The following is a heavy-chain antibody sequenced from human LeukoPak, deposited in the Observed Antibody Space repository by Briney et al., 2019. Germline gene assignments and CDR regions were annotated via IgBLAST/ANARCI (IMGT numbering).Heavy chain of an antibody. CDR1: GFTFSSYA. V-gene: IGHV3-30-3*01. CDR3: ARDVAPYSSGWYMGY. Sequence: GRSLRLSCAASGFTFSSYAMHWVRQAPGKGLEWVAVISYDGSNKYYADSVKGRFTISRDSSKNTLYLQMNSLRAEDTAVYYCARDVAPYSSGWYMGYWGQGTLVTVSS. J-gene: IGHJ4*02. CDR2: ISYDGSNK. D-gene: IGHD6-19*01.